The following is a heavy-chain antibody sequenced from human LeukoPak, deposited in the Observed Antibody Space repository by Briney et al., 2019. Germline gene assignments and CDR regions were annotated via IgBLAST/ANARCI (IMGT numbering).Heavy chain of an antibody. Sequence: SETLSLTCTVSGGSISSYYWSWIRQPPGKGLEWIGYIYYSGSTNYNPSLKSRVTISVDTSKNQFSLKLSSVTAADTAVYYRARSSSGYYPHTFDYWGQGTLVTVSS. V-gene: IGHV4-59*01. CDR1: GGSISSYY. CDR3: ARSSSGYYPHTFDY. J-gene: IGHJ4*02. CDR2: IYYSGST. D-gene: IGHD3-22*01.